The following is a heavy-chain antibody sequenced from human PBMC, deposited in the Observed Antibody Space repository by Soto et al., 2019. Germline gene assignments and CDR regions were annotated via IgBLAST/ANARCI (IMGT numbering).Heavy chain of an antibody. CDR1: GYSFTSYW. J-gene: IGHJ4*02. CDR3: AGVVIEYCNSSSCPGDY. V-gene: IGHV5-51*01. CDR2: MFPGDSTT. D-gene: IGHD2-2*01. Sequence: GESLKISCKGSGYSFTSYWIGWVRQMPGKGLEWMGIMFPGDSTTRYSPSFQGQVTLSADTSTSTASLQWSSLRASDTAVFYCAGVVIEYCNSSSCPGDYWGQGTLVTVSS.